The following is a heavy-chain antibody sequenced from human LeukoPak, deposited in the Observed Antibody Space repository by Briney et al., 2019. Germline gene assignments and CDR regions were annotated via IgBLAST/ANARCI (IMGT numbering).Heavy chain of an antibody. V-gene: IGHV3-15*01. CDR1: GFTFSNAW. J-gene: IGHJ4*02. CDR3: LYFWSGSSLVDY. CDR2: IKSKTDGGTT. D-gene: IGHD3-3*01. Sequence: PGGSLRLSCAASGFTFSNAWMSWVRQAPGKGLEWVGRIKSKTDGGTTDYAAPVKGRFSISRDDSKNTLYLEMYSLKTEDTAMYYCLYFWSGSSLVDYWGLGTLVTVSS.